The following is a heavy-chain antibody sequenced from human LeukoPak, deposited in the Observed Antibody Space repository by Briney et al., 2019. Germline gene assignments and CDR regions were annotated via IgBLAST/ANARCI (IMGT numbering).Heavy chain of an antibody. J-gene: IGHJ4*02. CDR1: GFTFSSYE. V-gene: IGHV3-48*03. CDR3: ARYRKLQLVFFDY. D-gene: IGHD6-13*01. CDR2: ISSSGSTI. Sequence: PGGSLRLSCAASGFTFSSYEMNWVRQAPGKGLEWVSYISSSGSTIYYADSVKGRFTISRDNAKNSLYLQMNSLRAEDTAVYYCARYRKLQLVFFDYWGQGTLVTVSS.